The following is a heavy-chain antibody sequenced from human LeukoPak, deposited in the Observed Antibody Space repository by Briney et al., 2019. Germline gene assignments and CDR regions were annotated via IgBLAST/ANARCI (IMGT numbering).Heavy chain of an antibody. J-gene: IGHJ4*02. CDR3: ARDTAVGSSFEY. V-gene: IGHV1-2*02. CDR2: INPNNGGT. D-gene: IGHD4-23*01. CDR1: GYTFTAHN. Sequence: ASVKVSCKTSGYTFTAHNLHWVRQAPGQGLEWMAWINPNNGGTNYAQKFQGRATVTRDTSFSTIYLELTSLRSDDTATYYCARDTAVGSSFEYWGQGTLVTVSS.